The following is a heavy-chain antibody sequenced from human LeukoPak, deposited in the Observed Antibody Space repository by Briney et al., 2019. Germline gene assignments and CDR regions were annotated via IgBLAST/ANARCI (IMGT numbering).Heavy chain of an antibody. V-gene: IGHV6-1*01. Sequence: SQTLSPTCVVSGDSVSRKNSAWNWISQSPSKCLELLGRTYYRSKWYNDYAVYMEGRMSISQDTSKNQYSLHLNSVTPDDTAVYYCARDFGTTGWHTFDYWGQGTLVTVSS. CDR1: GDSVSRKNSA. J-gene: IGHJ4*02. CDR2: TYYRSKWYN. CDR3: ARDFGTTGWHTFDY. D-gene: IGHD6-19*01.